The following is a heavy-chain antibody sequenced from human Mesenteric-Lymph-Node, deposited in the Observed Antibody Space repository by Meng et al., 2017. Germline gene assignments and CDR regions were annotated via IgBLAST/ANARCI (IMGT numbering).Heavy chain of an antibody. Sequence: GESLKISCAASGFTFSDYYMSWIRQAPGKGLEWVSYISSSGSTIYYADSVKGRFTISRDNAKNSLYLQMNSLRAEDTAVYYCARGWGFGELLVIWGQGTLVTVSS. CDR2: ISSSGSTI. CDR3: ARGWGFGELLVI. V-gene: IGHV3-11*04. CDR1: GFTFSDYY. D-gene: IGHD3-10*01. J-gene: IGHJ4*02.